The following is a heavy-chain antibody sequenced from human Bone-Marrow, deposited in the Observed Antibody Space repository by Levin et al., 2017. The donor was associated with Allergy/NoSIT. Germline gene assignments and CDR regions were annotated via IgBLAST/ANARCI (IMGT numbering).Heavy chain of an antibody. V-gene: IGHV2-5*02. J-gene: IGHJ3*02. CDR1: GFSLTTSGVG. D-gene: IGHD6-19*01. CDR3: AHRISGINSGWDNCPFDI. CDR2: IYWDDDK. Sequence: GSGPTLVKPPQTLALTCTFSGFSLTTSGVGVGWVRQPPGKAPEWLAVIYWDDDKRYSPSLKNRLTIIKDTSNNQVILIMTNVDPADTAVYYCAHRISGINSGWDNCPFDIWGQGTLVTVSS.